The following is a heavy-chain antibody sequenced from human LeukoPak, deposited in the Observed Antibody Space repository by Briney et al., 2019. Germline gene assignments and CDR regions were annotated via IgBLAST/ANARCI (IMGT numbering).Heavy chain of an antibody. CDR1: GYTLTELS. J-gene: IGHJ6*03. CDR3: ATVNFRGGNSRYYYYYMDV. CDR2: FDPEDGET. V-gene: IGHV1-24*01. Sequence: ASVKVSCKVSGYTLTELSMHSLRQAPGKGLEWMGGFDPEDGETIYAQKFQGRVTMTEDTSTDTAYMELSSLRSEDTAVYYCATVNFRGGNSRYYYYYMDVWGKGTTVTVSS. D-gene: IGHD4-23*01.